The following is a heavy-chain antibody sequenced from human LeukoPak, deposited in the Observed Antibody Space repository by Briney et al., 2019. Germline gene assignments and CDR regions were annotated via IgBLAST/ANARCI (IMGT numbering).Heavy chain of an antibody. CDR2: INHSGST. D-gene: IGHD6-6*01. CDR1: GGSFSGYY. J-gene: IGHJ5*02. Sequence: WETLSLTCAVYGGSFSGYYWSWIRQPPGKGLEWIGEINHSGSTNYNPSLKSRVTISEDTSKNQFSLELSSVTGADTAVYYCARGQGDGSSSSAWGQGTLVTVSS. CDR3: ARGQGDGSSSSA. V-gene: IGHV4-34*01.